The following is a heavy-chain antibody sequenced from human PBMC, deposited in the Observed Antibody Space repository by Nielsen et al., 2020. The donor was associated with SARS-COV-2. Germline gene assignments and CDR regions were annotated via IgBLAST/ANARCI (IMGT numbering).Heavy chain of an antibody. CDR1: GYTFTSYY. Sequence: SVKVSCKASGYTFTSYYMHWVRQAPGQGLEWMGGIIPIFGTANYAQKFQGRVTITADESTSTAYMELSSLRSEDTAVYYCARGYGDYPNAFDIWGQGTMVTVSS. J-gene: IGHJ3*02. D-gene: IGHD4-17*01. CDR3: ARGYGDYPNAFDI. V-gene: IGHV1-69*13. CDR2: IIPIFGTA.